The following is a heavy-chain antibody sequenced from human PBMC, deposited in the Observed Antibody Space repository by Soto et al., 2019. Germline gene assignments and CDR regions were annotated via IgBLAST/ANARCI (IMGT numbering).Heavy chain of an antibody. D-gene: IGHD2-21*02. Sequence: LRLSCAASGFPFNNYAMHWVRQAPGKGLEWVAVIWHDGSNEHYADSVKGRFRIARDNSNNTLYLQMNSLRGEDTALYYCARDDVSMVTTFLDYWGLGTLVTVSS. V-gene: IGHV3-33*01. J-gene: IGHJ4*02. CDR2: IWHDGSNE. CDR3: ARDDVSMVTTFLDY. CDR1: GFPFNNYA.